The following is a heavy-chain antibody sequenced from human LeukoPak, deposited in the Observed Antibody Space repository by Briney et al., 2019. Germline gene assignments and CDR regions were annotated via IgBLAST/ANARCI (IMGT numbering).Heavy chain of an antibody. Sequence: ASVKVSCKASGYTFLSYGFTWLRQAPGQRLEWMGRINTLDGNTDYAQKFQDRVSMTTDTSTNTAYMELRSLRPDDTAVYYCARDRYEFTYWGQGTLVTVSS. CDR3: ARDRYEFTY. D-gene: IGHD3-3*01. CDR2: INTLDGNT. V-gene: IGHV1-18*01. J-gene: IGHJ4*02. CDR1: GYTFLSYG.